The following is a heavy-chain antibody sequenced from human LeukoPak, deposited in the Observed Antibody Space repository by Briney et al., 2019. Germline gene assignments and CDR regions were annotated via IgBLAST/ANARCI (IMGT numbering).Heavy chain of an antibody. Sequence: ASVTVSCKASGYTFTNYAVNWLRQAPGQRLEWMGWINAGNGDTKFSQNYQARVTITRDASASTAYMELSSLTSEDTAVYFCARGLWSAHRREYYFDSWGQGTLVTVSS. CDR3: ARGLWSAHRREYYFDS. CDR1: GYTFTNYA. J-gene: IGHJ4*02. CDR2: INAGNGDT. V-gene: IGHV1-3*01. D-gene: IGHD3-3*01.